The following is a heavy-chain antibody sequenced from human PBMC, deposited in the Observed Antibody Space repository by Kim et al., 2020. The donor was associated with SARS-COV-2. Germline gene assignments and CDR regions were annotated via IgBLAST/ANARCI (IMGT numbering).Heavy chain of an antibody. D-gene: IGHD5-12*01. Sequence: SETLSLTCTVSGGSISSSSYYWGWIRQPPGKGLEWIGSIYYSGSTYYNPSLKSRVTISVDTSKNQFSLKLSSVTAADTAVYYCARVYSGYDGIDYWGQGTLVTVSS. CDR2: IYYSGST. V-gene: IGHV4-39*01. CDR3: ARVYSGYDGIDY. CDR1: GGSISSSSYY. J-gene: IGHJ4*02.